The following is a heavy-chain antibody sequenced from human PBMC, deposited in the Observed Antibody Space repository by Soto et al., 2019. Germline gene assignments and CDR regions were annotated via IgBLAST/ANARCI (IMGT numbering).Heavy chain of an antibody. J-gene: IGHJ6*02. CDR1: GYTFTGYY. CDR3: ARDTGEEARRSGMDV. CDR2: INPNSGGT. D-gene: IGHD2-8*02. V-gene: IGHV1-2*04. Sequence: ASVKVSCKASGYTFTGYYMHWVRQAPGQGLEWMGWINPNSGGTNYAQKFQGWVTMTRDTSISTAYMELSRLRSDDTAVYYCARDTGEEARRSGMDVWGQGTTVTVSS.